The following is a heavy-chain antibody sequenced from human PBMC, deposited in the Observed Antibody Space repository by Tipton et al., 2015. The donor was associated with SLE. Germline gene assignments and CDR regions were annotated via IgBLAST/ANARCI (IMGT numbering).Heavy chain of an antibody. CDR1: GGSVRSGSYY. D-gene: IGHD6-19*01. V-gene: IGHV4-61*02. CDR3: AREREAYYSSRSRYDAFDI. Sequence: TLSLTCTVSGGSVRSGSYYWSWIRQPAGKGLEWIGRLYTFGSTTYNPSLKSRVTISVDTFKNQFSLKLSSVTAADTAMYYCAREREAYYSSRSRYDAFDIWGQGTMVTVSS. J-gene: IGHJ3*02. CDR2: LYTFGST.